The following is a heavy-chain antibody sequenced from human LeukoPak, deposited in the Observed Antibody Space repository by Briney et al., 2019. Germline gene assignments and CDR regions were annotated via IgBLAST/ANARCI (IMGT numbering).Heavy chain of an antibody. Sequence: RGSLRLSCAASGFTFNGYWMSWVRQAPGKGLEWVANIKQDGSEKYYVDSVKGRFTISRDNAKNSLYLQMNSLRAEDTAVYYCARDLGDIALVVYAADAFDIWGQGTMVTVSS. V-gene: IGHV3-7*03. CDR1: GFTFNGYW. CDR3: ARDLGDIALVVYAADAFDI. D-gene: IGHD2-8*01. J-gene: IGHJ3*02. CDR2: IKQDGSEK.